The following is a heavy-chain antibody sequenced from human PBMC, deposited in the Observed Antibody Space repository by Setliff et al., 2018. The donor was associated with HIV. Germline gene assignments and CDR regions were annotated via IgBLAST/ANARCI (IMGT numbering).Heavy chain of an antibody. CDR1: GYTFSSHS. Sequence: ASVKVSCKASGYTFSSHSIHWVRQAPGQGFEWMGCINAGNGNTKFSQRFQSRITITRDTSASTVFMDLSSLTSEDTAVYYCARDGCDGNRCYLYNWFDPWGQGTLVTVSS. J-gene: IGHJ5*02. CDR2: INAGNGNT. D-gene: IGHD2-15*01. CDR3: ARDGCDGNRCYLYNWFDP. V-gene: IGHV1-3*01.